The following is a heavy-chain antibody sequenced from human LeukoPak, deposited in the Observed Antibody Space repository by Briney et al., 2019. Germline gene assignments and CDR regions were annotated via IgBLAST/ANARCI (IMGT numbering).Heavy chain of an antibody. V-gene: IGHV3-23*01. D-gene: IGHD1-1*01. CDR3: AKASRVSNADAVL. J-gene: IGHJ4*02. Sequence: PGGPLTLSCAASVFTFNSYAMSWLPEAPAGGLEGVSSLRGNGDTFYADSVKGRFTLSRDDSRNTVYLQLNNLRVEDTAIYYCAKASRVSNADAVLWGQGTVVTVSS. CDR1: VFTFNSYA. CDR2: LRGNGDT.